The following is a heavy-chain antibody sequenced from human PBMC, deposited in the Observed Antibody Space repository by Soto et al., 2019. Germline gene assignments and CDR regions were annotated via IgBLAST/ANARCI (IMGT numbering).Heavy chain of an antibody. CDR2: ISSSGRTI. CDR1: GFTFSDYY. D-gene: IGHD6-13*01. V-gene: IGHV3-11*01. Sequence: QVQLVESGGGVVKPGGTLSLSCAASGFTFSDYYMSWIRQAQGKGLEWVSYISSSGRTIYYGDSVKGRFTISTNNAKSSPYLQMNSLRAEATAVDYCGSEGEVWYSSYSYAYWGQGTLVTVSA. CDR3: GSEGEVWYSSYSYAY. J-gene: IGHJ4*02.